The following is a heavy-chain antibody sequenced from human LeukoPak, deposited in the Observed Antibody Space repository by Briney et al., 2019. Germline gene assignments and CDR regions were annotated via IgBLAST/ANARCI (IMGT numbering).Heavy chain of an antibody. J-gene: IGHJ5*02. V-gene: IGHV3-23*01. D-gene: IGHD3-10*01. CDR2: IRAGGGST. CDR1: GFTFSNYA. Sequence: GGSQRLSCAASGFTFSNYAMTWVRQAPGKGLEWVSGIRAGGGSTNFADSVRGRFILSTDNSKNTLYLQMNSLRAEDAAIYYCAKDGGSGMGFDPWGQGTLVTVSS. CDR3: AKDGGSGMGFDP.